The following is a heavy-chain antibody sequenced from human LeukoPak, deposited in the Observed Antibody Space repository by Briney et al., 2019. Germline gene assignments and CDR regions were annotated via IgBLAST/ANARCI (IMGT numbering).Heavy chain of an antibody. J-gene: IGHJ5*02. CDR3: TRCSRIAAAGTVYNWFDP. CDR2: IRSKANSYAT. D-gene: IGHD6-13*01. CDR1: GFTFSGSA. V-gene: IGHV3-73*01. Sequence: GGSLRLSCAASGFTFSGSAMHWVRQASGKGLEWVGRIRSKANSYATAYAASVKGRFTISRDDSKNTAYLQMNSLKTQDTAVYYCTRCSRIAAAGTVYNWFDPWGQGTLVTVSS.